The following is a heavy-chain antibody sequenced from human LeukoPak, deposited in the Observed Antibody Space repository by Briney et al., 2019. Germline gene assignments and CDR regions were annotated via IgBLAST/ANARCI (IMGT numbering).Heavy chain of an antibody. D-gene: IGHD1-26*01. CDR1: GGSISSGGYY. J-gene: IGHJ3*02. CDR2: IYYSGST. V-gene: IGHV4-61*08. Sequence: PSETLSLTCTVSGGSISSGGYYWSWIRQPPGKGLEWIGYIYYSGSTNYNPSLKSRATISVDTSKNQFSLKLSSVTAADTAVYHCARSYYGGTEAFDIWGQGTMVTVSS. CDR3: ARSYYGGTEAFDI.